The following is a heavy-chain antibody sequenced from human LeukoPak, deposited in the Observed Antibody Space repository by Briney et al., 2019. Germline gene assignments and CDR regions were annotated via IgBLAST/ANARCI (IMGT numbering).Heavy chain of an antibody. CDR3: VRGGWRIIETGGDS. Sequence: GGSLRLSCATSEFTFSAYAMNWVRQAPGKGLEWVGYISPTGSTMFYAGSVKGRFTISRDNADNSLYLQMKSLRVEDTAMYYCVRGGWRIIETGGDSWGQGTLVTISS. CDR2: ISPTGSTM. V-gene: IGHV3-48*04. J-gene: IGHJ4*02. D-gene: IGHD2-15*01. CDR1: EFTFSAYA.